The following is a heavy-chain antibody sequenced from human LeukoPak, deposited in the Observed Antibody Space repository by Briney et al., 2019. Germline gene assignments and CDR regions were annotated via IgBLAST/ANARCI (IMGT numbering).Heavy chain of an antibody. CDR2: INGDGTST. Sequence: GGSLRLSCAASGFTFSSYWMHWVRQAPGKGLVWVSRINGDGTSTSYADSVKGRFTISRDNSKNTLYLQMNSLRAEDTAVYYCAKGQQLVLGAFDIWGQGTMVTVSS. V-gene: IGHV3-74*01. D-gene: IGHD6-13*01. J-gene: IGHJ3*02. CDR1: GFTFSSYW. CDR3: AKGQQLVLGAFDI.